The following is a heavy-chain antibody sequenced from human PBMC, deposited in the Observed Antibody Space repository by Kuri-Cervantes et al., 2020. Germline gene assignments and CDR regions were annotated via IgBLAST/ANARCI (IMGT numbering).Heavy chain of an antibody. Sequence: GGSLRLSCAASGFTVSSDYMSWVRQAPGKGLEWVSVIYSGGSTYYADSVKGRFTISRDNAKNSVYLQMNSLRAEDTAVYYCAKREYDFWSGYLPFLFDYWGQGTLVTVSS. CDR3: AKREYDFWSGYLPFLFDY. V-gene: IGHV3-53*01. D-gene: IGHD3-3*01. J-gene: IGHJ4*02. CDR2: IYSGGST. CDR1: GFTVSSDY.